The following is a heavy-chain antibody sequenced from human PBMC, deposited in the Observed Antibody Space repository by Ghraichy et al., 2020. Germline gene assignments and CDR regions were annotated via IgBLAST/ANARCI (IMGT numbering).Heavy chain of an antibody. V-gene: IGHV3-48*02. CDR2: ISGSSSSI. D-gene: IGHD6-19*01. J-gene: IGHJ6*02. CDR1: GFVFKRYN. CDR3: ARDRPAVAAYYYYALDV. Sequence: GESLNISCAASGFVFKRYNMNWVRQAPGKGLQWISYISGSSSSIYYADSVKGRFTISRDNAKNSLFLQMNSLRDEDTAVYYCARDRPAVAAYYYYALDVWGQGTTVTVSS.